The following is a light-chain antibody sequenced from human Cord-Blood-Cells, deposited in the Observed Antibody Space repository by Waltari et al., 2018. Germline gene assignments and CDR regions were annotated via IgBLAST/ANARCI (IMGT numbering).Light chain of an antibody. CDR3: SSYTSSSTVV. V-gene: IGLV2-14*01. Sequence: SALTQPASVSGSPGPSITIPCTGTSSDVGGYNSVSWYQQHPGKAPKLMIYDVSNRPSGVSNRFSGSKSGNTASLTISGLQAEDEADYYCSSYTSSSTVVFGGGTKLTVL. CDR2: DVS. J-gene: IGLJ2*01. CDR1: SSDVGGYNS.